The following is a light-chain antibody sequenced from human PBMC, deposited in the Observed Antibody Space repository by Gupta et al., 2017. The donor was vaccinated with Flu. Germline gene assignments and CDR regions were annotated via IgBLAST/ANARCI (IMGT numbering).Light chain of an antibody. CDR3: SSYTNTNTLVV. Sequence: QAALTQPASVSGPPARSTTILCTGTSSDVGGYKYVSWYQQHPGNAPKLMIFEVSNRPSGVSNRFSGSKSGYTASLTISGLQAEEEAYYYCSSYTNTNTLVVFGGGTKLTVL. CDR2: EVS. CDR1: SSDVGGYKY. V-gene: IGLV2-14*01. J-gene: IGLJ2*01.